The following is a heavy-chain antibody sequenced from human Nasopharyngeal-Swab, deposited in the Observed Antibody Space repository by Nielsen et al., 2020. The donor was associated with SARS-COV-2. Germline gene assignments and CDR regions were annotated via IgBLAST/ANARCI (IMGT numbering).Heavy chain of an antibody. D-gene: IGHD5-18*01. V-gene: IGHV3-23*01. CDR3: AKGGYTSFFDY. CDR2: INGNGGIT. J-gene: IGHJ4*02. Sequence: GGSLRLSCAASGFTFSSYDMSWVRQAPGKGLEWVSSINGNGGITHHADAVKGRFTISRDKSKNTVYLQMNSLRAEDTAVYYCAKGGYTSFFDYWGQGTLVTVSS. CDR1: GFTFSSYD.